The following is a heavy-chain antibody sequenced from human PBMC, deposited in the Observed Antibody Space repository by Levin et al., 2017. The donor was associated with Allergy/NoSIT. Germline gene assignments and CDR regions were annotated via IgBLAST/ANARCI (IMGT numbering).Heavy chain of an antibody. CDR2: VSYDGSNK. J-gene: IGHJ4*02. Sequence: GESLKISCAASTFTFSNYGMHWVRQAPGKGLEWVAVVSYDGSNKYYADSVKGRFTISRDNSKNTLYLQMNSLRVEDTAVYYCAKDLVLYAIVRSSGLDYWGQGTLVTVSS. D-gene: IGHD2-8*02. CDR3: AKDLVLYAIVRSSGLDY. V-gene: IGHV3-30*18. CDR1: TFTFSNYG.